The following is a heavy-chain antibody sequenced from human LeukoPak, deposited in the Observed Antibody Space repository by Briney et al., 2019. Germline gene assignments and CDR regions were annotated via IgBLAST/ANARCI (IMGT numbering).Heavy chain of an antibody. J-gene: IGHJ6*03. D-gene: IGHD1-26*01. CDR2: IIPIFGTA. CDR1: GGTFSSYA. CDR3: ASSGARVPYYYYYMDV. Sequence: SVKVSCKASGGTFSSYAISWVRQAPGQGLEWMGGIIPIFGTANYAQKFQGRVTITTDESTSTAYMELSSLRSEDTAVYYCASSGARVPYYYYYMDVWGKGTTVTVSS. V-gene: IGHV1-69*05.